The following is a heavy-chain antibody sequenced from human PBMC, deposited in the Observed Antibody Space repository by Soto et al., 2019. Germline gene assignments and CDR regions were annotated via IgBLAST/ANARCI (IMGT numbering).Heavy chain of an antibody. CDR2: IYYSGST. D-gene: IGHD1-26*01. V-gene: IGHV4-39*02. CDR3: ARRRHLLPFDY. CDR1: GGSISSSIYY. Sequence: NPSETLSLTCTVSGGSISSSIYYWGWIRQPPGKGLEWIGSIYYSGSTYYNPSLKSRVTISVDTSKNHFSLKLSSVTAADTAVYYCARRRHLLPFDYWGQGTLVTVSS. J-gene: IGHJ4*02.